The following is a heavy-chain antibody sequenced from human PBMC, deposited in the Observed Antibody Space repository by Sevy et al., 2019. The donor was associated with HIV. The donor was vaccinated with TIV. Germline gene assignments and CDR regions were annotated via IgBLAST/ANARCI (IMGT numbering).Heavy chain of an antibody. CDR1: GFIFSSYS. CDR2: ISSSSKYI. Sequence: GGSLRLSCAASGFIFSSYSINWVRQAPGKGLEWVSSISSSSKYIYYADSVKGRFTISRDNAKNSLFLQMNSLRAEDTAVYYCARDPAIAAAVTFDYWGQGTLATVSS. D-gene: IGHD6-13*01. CDR3: ARDPAIAAAVTFDY. V-gene: IGHV3-21*01. J-gene: IGHJ4*02.